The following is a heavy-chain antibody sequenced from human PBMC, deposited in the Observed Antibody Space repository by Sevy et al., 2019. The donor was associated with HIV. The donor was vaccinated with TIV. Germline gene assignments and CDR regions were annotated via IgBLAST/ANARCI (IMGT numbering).Heavy chain of an antibody. CDR1: GFTFSSYA. V-gene: IGHV3-23*01. D-gene: IGHD3-22*01. Sequence: GGSLRLSCAASGFTFSSYAMSRVRQAPRKGLEWVSAISGSGGSTYYADSVKGRFTISRDNSKNTLYLQMNSLRAEDTAVYYCAKKSRSDDSSGPVDYWGQGTLVTVSS. CDR2: ISGSGGST. J-gene: IGHJ4*02. CDR3: AKKSRSDDSSGPVDY.